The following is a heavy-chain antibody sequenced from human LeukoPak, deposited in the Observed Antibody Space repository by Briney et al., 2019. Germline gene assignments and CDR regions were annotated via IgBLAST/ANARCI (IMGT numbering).Heavy chain of an antibody. CDR2: INPSGGST. J-gene: IGHJ5*02. CDR1: GYTFTSYY. V-gene: IGHV1-46*01. CDR3: ARGDYYDSSGGWFDP. Sequence: ASVKVSCKASGYTFTSYYMHWVRQAPGQGLEWMGIINPSGGSTSYAQKFQGRVTMTRDTSTSTVHMELGSLRSEDTAVYYCARGDYYDSSGGWFDPWGQGTLVTVSS. D-gene: IGHD3-22*01.